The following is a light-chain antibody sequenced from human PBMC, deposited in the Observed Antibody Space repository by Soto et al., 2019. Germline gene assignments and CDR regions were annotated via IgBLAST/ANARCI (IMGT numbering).Light chain of an antibody. Sequence: QSVLTQPPSVSGAPGQRVTISCTGSSSNIGAGYDVHWYQQVPGTAPKLLIYSNTNRPSGVPDRFSGSKSGTSASLAITGVQAEDEADYYCQSYDTSLSGSRVFGGGTKVTVL. V-gene: IGLV1-40*01. CDR3: QSYDTSLSGSRV. J-gene: IGLJ2*01. CDR2: SNT. CDR1: SSNIGAGYD.